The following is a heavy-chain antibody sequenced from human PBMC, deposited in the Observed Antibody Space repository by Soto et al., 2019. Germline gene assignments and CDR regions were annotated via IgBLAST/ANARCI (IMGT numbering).Heavy chain of an antibody. J-gene: IGHJ6*02. V-gene: IGHV4-61*01. Sequence: SETLSLTCTVSGGSVSSGSFYWSWIRRPPGKGLEWIGYFYDSGSTNYNPSLRSRVTMSVDTSKNQFSLKLSSVTAADTAVYYCAASAAPATNYYYAMDVWGQGTTVTVSS. CDR3: AASAAPATNYYYAMDV. D-gene: IGHD5-12*01. CDR1: GGSVSSGSFY. CDR2: FYDSGST.